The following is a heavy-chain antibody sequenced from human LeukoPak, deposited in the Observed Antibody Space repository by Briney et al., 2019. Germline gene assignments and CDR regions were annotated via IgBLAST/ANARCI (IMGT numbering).Heavy chain of an antibody. Sequence: GASVKISCKASGYTFTGYYMHWVRQATGQGLEWMGWINPNSGNTGYAQKFQGRVTMTRNTSISTAYMELSSLRSEDTAVYYCARGRIRHTRVAARPIPNYYMDVWGKGTTVTVSS. CDR2: INPNSGNT. J-gene: IGHJ6*03. CDR1: GYTFTGYY. V-gene: IGHV1-8*02. D-gene: IGHD6-6*01. CDR3: ARGRIRHTRVAARPIPNYYMDV.